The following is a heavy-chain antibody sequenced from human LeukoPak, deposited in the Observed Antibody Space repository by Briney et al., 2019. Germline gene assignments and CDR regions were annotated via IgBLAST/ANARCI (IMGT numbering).Heavy chain of an antibody. J-gene: IGHJ4*02. V-gene: IGHV3-21*01. CDR2: ISSSSSYI. CDR1: GFTFSSYS. Sequence: GGSLRLSCAASGFTFSSYSMNWVRQAPGKGLEWVSSISSSSSYIYYADSVKGRFTISRDNAKNSLYLQMNSLRAEDTAVYYCATSPPLHDYGDIATYWGQGTLVTVSS. D-gene: IGHD4-17*01. CDR3: ATSPPLHDYGDIATY.